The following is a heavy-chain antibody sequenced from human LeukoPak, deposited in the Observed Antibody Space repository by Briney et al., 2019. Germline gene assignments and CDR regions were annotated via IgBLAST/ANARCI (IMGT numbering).Heavy chain of an antibody. J-gene: IGHJ4*02. CDR1: GFPFSCYT. V-gene: IGHV3-21*01. CDR3: ARDHYSFGWYFDY. CDR2: IATTTNFV. D-gene: IGHD5-18*01. Sequence: GFLRLFCAASGFPFSCYTMKRGRQAPGEGAEGGSSIATTTNFVSYADSVKGRFTISRDNAKDSLYLQMDSLRDEDTAVYYCARDHYSFGWYFDYWGQGVLVTVSS.